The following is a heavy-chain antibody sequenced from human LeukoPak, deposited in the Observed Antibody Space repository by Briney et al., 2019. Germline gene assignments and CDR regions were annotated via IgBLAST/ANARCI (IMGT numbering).Heavy chain of an antibody. D-gene: IGHD5-18*01. CDR3: ARVGYGYSYGRNDAFDI. CDR2: MNPNSGNT. J-gene: IGHJ3*02. V-gene: IGHV1-8*01. CDR1: GYTFTSYD. Sequence: ASVKVSCKASGYTFTSYDINWVRQATGQGLEWMGWMNPNSGNTGYAQKFQGRVTMTRNTSISTAYMELSSLRSEDTAVYYCARVGYGYSYGRNDAFDIWGQGTVVTVSS.